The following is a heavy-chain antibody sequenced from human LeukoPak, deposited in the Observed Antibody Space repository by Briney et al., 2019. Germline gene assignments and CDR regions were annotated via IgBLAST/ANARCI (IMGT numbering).Heavy chain of an antibody. J-gene: IGHJ3*02. D-gene: IGHD5-12*01. CDR2: LYSSEST. CDR1: GDSISSHY. V-gene: IGHV4-4*07. Sequence: SETPSLTCTVSGDSISSHYWSWIRQPAGKGLEWIGRLYSSESTNFNPSLKSRGTISVDKSKNQFSLKLSSVTAAHTAVYYCARDGRDNSGYETGAFDIWGQGTMVIVSS. CDR3: ARDGRDNSGYETGAFDI.